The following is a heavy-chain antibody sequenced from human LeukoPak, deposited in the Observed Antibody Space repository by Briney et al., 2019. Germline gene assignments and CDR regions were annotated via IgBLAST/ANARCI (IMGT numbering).Heavy chain of an antibody. CDR2: INSDGSST. J-gene: IGHJ4*02. CDR3: SRDQYDSGVGGD. CDR1: GFTSSSHW. V-gene: IGHV3-74*01. Sequence: PGGSLRLSCAASGFTSSSHWMHWARQAPGKGLVWVSRINSDGSSTSYADSVKGRFTISRDNAKNTLYLQMNSLRAGDTAVYYCSRDQYDSGVGGDWGQGTLVTVSS. D-gene: IGHD3-22*01.